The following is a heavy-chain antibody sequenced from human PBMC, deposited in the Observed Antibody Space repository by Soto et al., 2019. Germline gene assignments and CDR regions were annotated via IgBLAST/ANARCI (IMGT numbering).Heavy chain of an antibody. J-gene: IGHJ4*02. D-gene: IGHD3-10*01. CDR2: IIPIFGTA. V-gene: IGHV1-69*13. CDR3: ARDLVESEGFSGEFDY. CDR1: GGTFSSYA. Sequence: GASVKVSCKASGGTFSSYAISWVRQAPGQGLEWMGGIIPIFGTANYAQKFQGRVTITADESTSTAYMELSSPRSEDTAVYYCARDLVESEGFSGEFDYWGQGTLVTVSS.